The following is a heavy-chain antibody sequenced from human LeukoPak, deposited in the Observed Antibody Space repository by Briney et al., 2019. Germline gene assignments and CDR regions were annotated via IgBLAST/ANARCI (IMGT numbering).Heavy chain of an antibody. Sequence: KHGGSLRLSCAVSGFTFSSYWMSWVRQAPGKGLEWVSSISSSSSYIYYADSVKGRFTISRDNAKNSLYLQMNSLRAEDTAVYYCARDLVPQLLWFGDAAFDIWGQGTMVTVSS. J-gene: IGHJ3*02. CDR3: ARDLVPQLLWFGDAAFDI. CDR1: GFTFSSYW. V-gene: IGHV3-21*01. D-gene: IGHD3-10*01. CDR2: ISSSSSYI.